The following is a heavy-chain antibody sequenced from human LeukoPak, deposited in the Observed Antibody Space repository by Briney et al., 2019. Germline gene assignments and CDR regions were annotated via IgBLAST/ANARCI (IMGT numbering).Heavy chain of an antibody. V-gene: IGHV4-61*02. CDR3: ARDDSSSSMFDY. CDR1: GGSISSGSYY. D-gene: IGHD6-6*01. CDR2: IYTSGST. J-gene: IGHJ4*02. Sequence: SETLSLTCTVSGGSISSGSYYWSWIRQPAGKGLEWIGRIYTSGSTNYNPSLKSRVTISVDTSKNQFSLKLSSVTAADTAVCYCARDDSSSSMFDYWGQGTLVTVSS.